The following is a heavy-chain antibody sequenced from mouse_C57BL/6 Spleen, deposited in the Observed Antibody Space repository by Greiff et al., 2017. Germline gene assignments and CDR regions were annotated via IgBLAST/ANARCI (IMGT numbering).Heavy chain of an antibody. CDR1: GFTFSDYG. D-gene: IGHD1-1*02. CDR2: ISSGSSTI. Sequence: EVMLVESGGGLVKPGGSLKLSCAASGFTFSDYGMHWVRQAPEKGLEWVAYISSGSSTIYYADTVKGRFTISRDNAKNTLFLQMTSLRSEDTAMYYCARPQGGRAMDYWGQGTSVTVSS. V-gene: IGHV5-17*01. J-gene: IGHJ4*01. CDR3: ARPQGGRAMDY.